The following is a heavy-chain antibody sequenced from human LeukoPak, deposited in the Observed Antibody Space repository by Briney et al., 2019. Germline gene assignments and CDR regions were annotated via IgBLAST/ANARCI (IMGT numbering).Heavy chain of an antibody. CDR1: GFTFRTHE. CDR3: AREAGDYGDYFDY. Sequence: PGGSLRLSCAASGFTFRTHEMNWVRQAPGKGLEWVSCISSSGTTTYYADSVKGRFTISRDNAKNSLYLQMNSQRAEDTAVYYCAREAGDYGDYFDYWGQGMLVTVSS. V-gene: IGHV3-48*03. D-gene: IGHD4-17*01. CDR2: ISSSGTTT. J-gene: IGHJ4*02.